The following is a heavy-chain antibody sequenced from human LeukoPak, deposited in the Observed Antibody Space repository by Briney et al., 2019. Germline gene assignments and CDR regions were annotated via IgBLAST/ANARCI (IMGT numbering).Heavy chain of an antibody. Sequence: ASVKVSCEASGYTFTGYYIHWVRQAPGQGLEWMGWMNPKGGGTNYGQKFQGRVTMTTDTSIDTAYMELTNLRPDDTAVYYCARGRYCSSTSCPNYYMDVWGKGTTVTVSS. V-gene: IGHV1-2*02. J-gene: IGHJ6*03. CDR3: ARGRYCSSTSCPNYYMDV. D-gene: IGHD2-2*01. CDR1: GYTFTGYY. CDR2: MNPKGGGT.